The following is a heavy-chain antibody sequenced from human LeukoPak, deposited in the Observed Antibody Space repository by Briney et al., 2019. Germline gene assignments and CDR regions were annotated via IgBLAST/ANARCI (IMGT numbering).Heavy chain of an antibody. V-gene: IGHV4-59*08. D-gene: IGHD6-13*01. J-gene: IGHJ4*02. Sequence: SETLSLTCTVSGGSISSYYWSWIRQPPGKGLEWIGYNYYSGNTNYNPSLKSRVTISVDTSKDQFSLKLSSVTAADTAVYYCARHNLPGIAGPWGQGTLVTVSS. CDR1: GGSISSYY. CDR2: NYYSGNT. CDR3: ARHNLPGIAGP.